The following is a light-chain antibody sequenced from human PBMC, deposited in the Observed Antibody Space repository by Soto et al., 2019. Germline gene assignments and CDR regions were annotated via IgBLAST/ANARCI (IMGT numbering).Light chain of an antibody. CDR1: SSDVGGYNY. V-gene: IGLV2-14*01. CDR2: EVS. Sequence: QSVLTQPASVSGSPGQSITISCTGTSSDVGGYNYVSWYQQHPGKAPKLMIYEVSNRPSGVSSRFSGSKSDYTASLTISGLQAEDEADYYCSSYTTAFFYVFGTGTKVTVL. J-gene: IGLJ1*01. CDR3: SSYTTAFFYV.